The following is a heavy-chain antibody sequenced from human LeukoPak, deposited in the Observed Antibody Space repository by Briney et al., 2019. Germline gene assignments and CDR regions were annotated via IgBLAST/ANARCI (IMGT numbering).Heavy chain of an antibody. CDR1: GGSISSYY. Sequence: SETLSLTCTVSGGSISSYYWSWIRQPAGKGLEWIGRIYTSGSTNYNPSLKSRVTISVDTSKNQFSLKLSSVTAADTAVYYCARGPRPFITGTTFFDYWGQGTLVTVSS. CDR2: IYTSGST. V-gene: IGHV4-4*07. CDR3: ARGPRPFITGTTFFDY. D-gene: IGHD1-20*01. J-gene: IGHJ4*02.